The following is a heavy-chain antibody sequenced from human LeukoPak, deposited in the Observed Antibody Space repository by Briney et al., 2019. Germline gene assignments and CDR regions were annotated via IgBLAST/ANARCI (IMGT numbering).Heavy chain of an antibody. CDR3: ARDVGGSLDY. J-gene: IGHJ4*02. Sequence: GGSLRLSCAASGFTFSTYWMAWVRQAPGKGLEWVANIKGDESAKHQADSVKSRFTIFRDNAQRSVYLQMSSLRGEDTAVYYCARDVGGSLDYWGQGTLVTVSS. D-gene: IGHD1-26*01. V-gene: IGHV3-7*01. CDR1: GFTFSTYW. CDR2: IKGDESAK.